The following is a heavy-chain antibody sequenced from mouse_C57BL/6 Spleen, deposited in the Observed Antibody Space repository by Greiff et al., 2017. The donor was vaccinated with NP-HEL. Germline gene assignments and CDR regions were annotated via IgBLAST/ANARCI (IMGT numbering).Heavy chain of an antibody. D-gene: IGHD4-1*01. CDR3: ARRGSNWDMDY. V-gene: IGHV1-82*01. CDR2: IYPGDGDT. Sequence: VQLQQSGPELVKPGASVKISCKASGYAFSSSWMNWVKQRPGKGLEWIGRIYPGDGDTNYNGKFKGKATLTADKSSSTAYMQLSSLTSEDSAVYFCARRGSNWDMDYWGQGTSVTVSS. CDR1: GYAFSSSW. J-gene: IGHJ4*01.